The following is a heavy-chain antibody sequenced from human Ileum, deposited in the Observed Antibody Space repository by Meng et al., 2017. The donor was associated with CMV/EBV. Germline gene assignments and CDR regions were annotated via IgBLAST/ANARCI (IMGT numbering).Heavy chain of an antibody. D-gene: IGHD3-3*01. CDR1: GLTVSDNR. CDR2: LYEGGSA. J-gene: IGHJ5*02. CDR3: VRDADSRRWSGYYGWFDP. V-gene: IGHV3-53*01. Sequence: GESLKISCAASGLTVSDNRMTWVRQVAGQGLQWVSTLYEGGSAHYAPSVEGRFTISRDNADNSVFLQMNSLRAEDTAVYYCVRDADSRRWSGYYGWFDPWGQGTLVTVSS.